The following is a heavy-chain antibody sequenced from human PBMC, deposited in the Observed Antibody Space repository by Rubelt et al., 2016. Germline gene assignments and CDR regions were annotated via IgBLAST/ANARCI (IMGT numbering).Heavy chain of an antibody. J-gene: IGHJ5*02. CDR2: IISKTDGGTT. D-gene: IGHD3-22*01. CDR1: GFTFSNAW. Sequence: SLRLSCAASGFTFSNAWMSWVRQAPGKGLEWAGRIISKTDGGTTDYAAPVKGRFTISRDDSKNTLYLQMNSLKTEDTAVDYCTTDRYYYDSSGFPWFDPWGQGTLVTVSS. CDR3: TTDRYYYDSSGFPWFDP. V-gene: IGHV3-15*01.